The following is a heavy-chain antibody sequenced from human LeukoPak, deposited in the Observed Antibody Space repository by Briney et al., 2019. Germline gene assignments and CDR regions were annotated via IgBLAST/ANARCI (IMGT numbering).Heavy chain of an antibody. J-gene: IGHJ3*02. V-gene: IGHV3-74*01. CDR3: VREDCSGGSCYWWAFDI. Sequence: GGSLRLSCAASGFAFSSYWMHWVRQAPGKGLVWVSRINSDGSSTSYADSVKGRFTISRDNAKNTLYLQMNSLRAEDTAVYYCVREDCSGGSCYWWAFDIWGQGTMVTVSS. CDR2: INSDGSST. CDR1: GFAFSSYW. D-gene: IGHD2-15*01.